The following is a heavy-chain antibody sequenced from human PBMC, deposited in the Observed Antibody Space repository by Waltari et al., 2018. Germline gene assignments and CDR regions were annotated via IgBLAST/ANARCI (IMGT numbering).Heavy chain of an antibody. CDR2: IKSDGSIT. V-gene: IGHV3-74*01. D-gene: IGHD3-10*01. Sequence: WLDWARQAPGEGVVSVSHIKSDGSITAYADSVKGRFTISIDNAKNTLYLQMNSLRVDDTAVYYCVSSGFMDVWGQGAPVTVSS. CDR3: VSSGFMDV. J-gene: IGHJ6*02. CDR1: W.